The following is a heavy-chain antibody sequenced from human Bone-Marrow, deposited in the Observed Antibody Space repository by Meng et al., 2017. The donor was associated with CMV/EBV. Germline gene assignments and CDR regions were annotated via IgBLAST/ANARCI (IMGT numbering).Heavy chain of an antibody. Sequence: GESLKISCAASGFTFSSYSMNWVRQAPGKGLEWVSYISSSSSTIYYADSVKGRFTISRDNAKNSLYLQMNSLRAEDTAVYYCASETYYDFGSGYYSWVQGTLVTVSS. CDR1: GFTFSSYS. CDR3: ASETYYDFGSGYYS. CDR2: ISSSSSTI. D-gene: IGHD3-3*01. J-gene: IGHJ4*02. V-gene: IGHV3-48*04.